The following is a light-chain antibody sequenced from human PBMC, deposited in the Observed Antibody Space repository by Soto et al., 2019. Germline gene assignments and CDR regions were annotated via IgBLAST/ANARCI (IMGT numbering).Light chain of an antibody. J-gene: IGLJ1*01. CDR3: AAWDDSLSAYV. CDR2: NNN. Sequence: QLVLTQPPSASGTPGQRVTISCSGSSSNIGSNYVYWYQHLPGTAPKLLIYNNNERPSGVPDRFSGSKSGTSASLAISGLRSEDEADYYCAAWDDSLSAYVFGTGTKVTVL. CDR1: SSNIGSNY. V-gene: IGLV1-47*02.